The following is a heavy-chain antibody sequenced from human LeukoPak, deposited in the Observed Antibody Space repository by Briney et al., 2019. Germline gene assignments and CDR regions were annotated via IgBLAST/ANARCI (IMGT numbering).Heavy chain of an antibody. CDR2: ISSSSYI. J-gene: IGHJ4*02. Sequence: GGSLRLSCAASGFTFSSYSMNWVRQASGKGLEWVSSISSSSYIYYADSVKGRFTISRDNAKNSLYLQMNSLRAEDTAVYYCARDSSYYYDSSGYYPGDYWGQGTLVTVSS. D-gene: IGHD3-22*01. V-gene: IGHV3-21*01. CDR1: GFTFSSYS. CDR3: ARDSSYYYDSSGYYPGDY.